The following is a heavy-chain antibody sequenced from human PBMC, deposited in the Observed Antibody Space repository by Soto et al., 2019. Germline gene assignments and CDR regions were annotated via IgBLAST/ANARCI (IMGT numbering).Heavy chain of an antibody. Sequence: QVQLQESGPGLVKPSQTLSLTCTVSGGSISSGGYYWSWIRQHPGKGLEWIGYIYYSGSTYYNPSLKSRVTISVDTSKNQFSLKLSSVTAADTAVYYCARTRTGWLQKVYYFDYWGQGTLVTVSS. CDR1: GGSISSGGYY. CDR2: IYYSGST. V-gene: IGHV4-31*03. J-gene: IGHJ4*02. D-gene: IGHD5-12*01. CDR3: ARTRTGWLQKVYYFDY.